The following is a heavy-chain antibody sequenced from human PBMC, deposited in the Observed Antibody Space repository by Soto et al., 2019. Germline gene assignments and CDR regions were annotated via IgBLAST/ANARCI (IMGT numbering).Heavy chain of an antibody. Sequence: SETLSLTCTVSGGSISSGDHYWSWLRQPPGKGLEWIGYIYNSGSTCYNPSLKTRLSMSVDRSKNQFTLRLTSVTAADTAVYFCATESGSTYGYFDHWGQGTQVTVSS. D-gene: IGHD5-18*01. CDR3: ATESGSTYGYFDH. V-gene: IGHV4-30-4*01. CDR2: IYNSGST. J-gene: IGHJ4*02. CDR1: GGSISSGDHY.